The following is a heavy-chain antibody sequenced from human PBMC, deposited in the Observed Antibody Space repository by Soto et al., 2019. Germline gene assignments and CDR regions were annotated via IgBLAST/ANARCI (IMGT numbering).Heavy chain of an antibody. Sequence: QVQLQQWGAGLLKPSETLSLTCAVYGGSFSGYYWSWLRQPPGKGPEWMGEINHSGNTKYTPSLESLVTISVDTSKNQFSLKLNSVSAADTAVYYCARTGGMDVWSQGATVTVSS. CDR1: GGSFSGYY. CDR3: ARTGGMDV. J-gene: IGHJ6*02. CDR2: INHSGNT. V-gene: IGHV4-34*01.